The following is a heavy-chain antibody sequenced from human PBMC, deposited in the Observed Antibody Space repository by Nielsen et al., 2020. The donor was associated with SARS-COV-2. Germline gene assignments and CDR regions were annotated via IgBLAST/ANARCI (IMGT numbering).Heavy chain of an antibody. CDR3: ARGDPITTLTNLDS. J-gene: IGHJ4*02. CDR2: ISSDGSNY. D-gene: IGHD3-10*01. Sequence: GGSLRLSCEASGISFSSYGVHWVRQAPGKGLEWVAVISSDGSNYYFGDSVKGRVTVSRDNSRNTVFLRMSSLRAEDTAVYYCARGDPITTLTNLDSWGQGTLVTVSS. CDR1: GISFSSYG. V-gene: IGHV3-30*03.